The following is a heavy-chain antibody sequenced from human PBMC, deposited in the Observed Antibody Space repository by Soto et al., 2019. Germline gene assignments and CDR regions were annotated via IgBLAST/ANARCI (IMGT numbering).Heavy chain of an antibody. J-gene: IGHJ6*02. CDR3: AKDRLEYSSSSGGVFYYYYYGMDV. D-gene: IGHD6-6*01. CDR1: GFTFSSYA. CDR2: ISGSGGST. V-gene: IGHV3-23*01. Sequence: GGSLRLSCAASGFTFSSYAMSWVHQAPGKGLEWVSAISGSGGSTYYADSVKGRFTISRDNSKNTLYLQMNSLRAEDTAVYYCAKDRLEYSSSSGGVFYYYYYGMDVWGQGTTVTVSS.